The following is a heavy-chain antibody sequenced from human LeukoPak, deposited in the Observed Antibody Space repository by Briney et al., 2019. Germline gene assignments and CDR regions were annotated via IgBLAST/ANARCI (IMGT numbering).Heavy chain of an antibody. Sequence: TSETLSLTCTVSGGSIRSSNNYWGWIRQPPGKGLEWIGGIHYSGSTYYYPSLKSRVTISVDTSKNQFSLKLSSVTAADTAVYYCARGRGRWLQFYFDYWGQGTLVTVSS. V-gene: IGHV4-39*07. CDR2: IHYSGST. CDR1: GGSIRSSNNY. CDR3: ARGRGRWLQFYFDY. J-gene: IGHJ4*02. D-gene: IGHD5-24*01.